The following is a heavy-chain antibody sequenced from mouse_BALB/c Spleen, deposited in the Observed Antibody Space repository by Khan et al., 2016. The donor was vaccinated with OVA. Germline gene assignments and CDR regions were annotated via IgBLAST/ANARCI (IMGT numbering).Heavy chain of an antibody. D-gene: IGHD1-1*02. J-gene: IGHJ1*01. CDR3: ASGGYWYFDV. V-gene: IGHV9-3-1*01. Sequence: QIQLVQSGPELKKPGGTVKISCKASGYTSTNYGMNWVKQAPGKGLKWMGWINTYTEEPTYADDFKGRFAFSLETSASTAYLQINNLKNEDTATYFCASGGYWYFDVWGAGTTVTVSS. CDR1: GYTSTNYG. CDR2: INTYTEEP.